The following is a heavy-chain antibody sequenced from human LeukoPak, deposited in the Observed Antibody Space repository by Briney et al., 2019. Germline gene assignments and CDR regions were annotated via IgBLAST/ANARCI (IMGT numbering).Heavy chain of an antibody. Sequence: GASVKVSCKAPGGTFSSYAISWVRQAPGQGLEWMGGIIPIFGTANYAQKFQGRVTITADKSTSTAYMELSSLRSEDTAVYYCARHWGYCSSTSCYDSNWFDPWGQGTLVTVSS. CDR3: ARHWGYCSSTSCYDSNWFDP. V-gene: IGHV1-69*06. CDR1: GGTFSSYA. J-gene: IGHJ5*02. D-gene: IGHD2-2*01. CDR2: IIPIFGTA.